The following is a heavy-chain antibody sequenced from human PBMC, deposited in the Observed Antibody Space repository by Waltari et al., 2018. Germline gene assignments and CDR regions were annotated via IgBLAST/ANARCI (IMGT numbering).Heavy chain of an antibody. CDR1: GYTFTGYY. V-gene: IGHV1-2*06. CDR2: INPNSGGT. CDR3: ARDRKQWLLHAFDI. Sequence: QVQLVQSGAEVKKPGASVKVSCKASGYTFTGYYMHWVRQAPGQGLEWMGRINPNSGGTNYAQKLQGRVTMTRDTSISTAYMELSRLRSDDTAVYYCARDRKQWLLHAFDIWGQGTMVTVSS. J-gene: IGHJ3*02. D-gene: IGHD6-19*01.